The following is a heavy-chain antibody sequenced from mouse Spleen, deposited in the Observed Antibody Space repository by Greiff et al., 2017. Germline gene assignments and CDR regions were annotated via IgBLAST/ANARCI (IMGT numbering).Heavy chain of an antibody. CDR2: INPSNGGT. CDR1: GYTFTSYY. Sequence: QVQLKQPGAELVKPGASVKLSCKASGYTFTSYYMYWVKQRPGQGLEWIGGINPSNGGTNFNEKFKSKATLTVDKSSSTAYMQLSSLTSEDSAVYYCARSYGSSYWYFDVWGAGTTVTVSS. V-gene: IGHV1S81*02. D-gene: IGHD1-1*01. J-gene: IGHJ1*01. CDR3: ARSYGSSYWYFDV.